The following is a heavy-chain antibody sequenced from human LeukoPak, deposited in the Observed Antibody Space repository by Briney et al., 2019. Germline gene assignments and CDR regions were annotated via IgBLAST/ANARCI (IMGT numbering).Heavy chain of an antibody. CDR3: AKTYRDYFDY. V-gene: IGHV3-23*01. Sequence: GGSLRLSCAASGFTFSTYAMSWVRQAPGKGLEWVSASGTGTDTYYADSVKGRFTISRDNAKNTVSLQLNSLRAEDTAIYYCAKTYRDYFDYWGRGTLVTVSS. CDR2: SGTGTDT. CDR1: GFTFSTYA. J-gene: IGHJ4*02. D-gene: IGHD5-18*01.